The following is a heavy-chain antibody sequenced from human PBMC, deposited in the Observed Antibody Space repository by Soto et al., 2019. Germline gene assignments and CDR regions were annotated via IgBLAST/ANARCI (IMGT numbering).Heavy chain of an antibody. Sequence: EVQLVESGGGLVKPGGSLTLSCAASGFSFNTYSMHWVRQAPGKGLEWVSFVNSSSTYISYADSVKGRFTISRDNAKNSLFLQMDSLGVEDTAVYYCARGPGAPAALQGGALNSWGQGTVVTVSS. CDR3: ARGPGAPAALQGGALNS. CDR1: GFSFNTYS. J-gene: IGHJ3*02. V-gene: IGHV3-21*02. CDR2: VNSSSTYI. D-gene: IGHD2-2*01.